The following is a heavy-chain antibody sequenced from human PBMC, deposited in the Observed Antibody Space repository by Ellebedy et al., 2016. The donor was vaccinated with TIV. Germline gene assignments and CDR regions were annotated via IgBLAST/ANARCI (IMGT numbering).Heavy chain of an antibody. CDR2: IDPTDSYT. J-gene: IGHJ5*02. D-gene: IGHD1-14*01. CDR3: ARVRGPHNKNWFDP. V-gene: IGHV5-10-1*01. CDR1: GYSFTNYW. Sequence: GESLKISCKGSGYSFTNYWITWVRQMPGKGLEWMGRIDPTDSYTNYSPSFQGHVTISADKSISTAYLQWSSLKASDTAMYYCARVRGPHNKNWFDPWGQGTLVTVSS.